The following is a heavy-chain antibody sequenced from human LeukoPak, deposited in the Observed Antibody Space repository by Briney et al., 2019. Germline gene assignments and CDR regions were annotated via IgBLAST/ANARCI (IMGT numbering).Heavy chain of an antibody. CDR1: GFTFSSYA. Sequence: GGSLRLSCAASGFTFSSYAMSWVRQAPGKGLEWVAVISYDGSNKYYADSVKGRFTISRDNSKNTLYLQMNSLRAEDTAVYYCARFYSSSWTYYFDYWGQGTLVTVSS. CDR3: ARFYSSSWTYYFDY. J-gene: IGHJ4*02. D-gene: IGHD6-13*01. CDR2: ISYDGSNK. V-gene: IGHV3-30-3*01.